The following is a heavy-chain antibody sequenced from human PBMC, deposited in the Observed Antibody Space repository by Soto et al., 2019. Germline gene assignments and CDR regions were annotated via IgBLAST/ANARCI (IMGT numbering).Heavy chain of an antibody. V-gene: IGHV3-74*01. CDR2: VNSDGTGT. CDR1: GFTFTMYW. CDR3: ARGAHGYSYGKVDL. D-gene: IGHD5-18*01. Sequence: GGSLRLSCEASGFTFTMYWMHWVRQAPGKGLVCVSRVNSDGTGTTYADSVKGRFTVSRDNAKNSVFLQMDSLRAEDAGVYFCARGAHGYSYGKVDLWGQGTLVTVYS. J-gene: IGHJ5*02.